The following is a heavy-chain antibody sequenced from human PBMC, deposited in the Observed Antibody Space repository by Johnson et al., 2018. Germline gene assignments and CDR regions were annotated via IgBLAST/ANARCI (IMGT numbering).Heavy chain of an antibody. V-gene: IGHV3-33*01. CDR3: ARTHGSGRVRSNNGMDV. CDR1: GFTFSNYG. CDR2: IWFDGNNK. J-gene: IGHJ6*02. D-gene: IGHD3-10*01. Sequence: QVQLVESGGGVVPPGRTLRLSCAASGFTFSNYGMPWVRQAPGKGLEWVALIWFDGNNKYYGESVKGRFTVSRDNSKNTLYLQMNSLRAEDTAVYYCARTHGSGRVRSNNGMDVWGQGTPVTVSS.